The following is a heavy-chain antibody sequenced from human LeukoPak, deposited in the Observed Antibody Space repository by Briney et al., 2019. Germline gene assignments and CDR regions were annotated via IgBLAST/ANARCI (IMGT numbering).Heavy chain of an antibody. J-gene: IGHJ4*02. CDR3: ARGSTYYDSSGQVPFDY. V-gene: IGHV3-30*03. CDR2: ISYDGRIQ. D-gene: IGHD3-22*01. CDR1: GFSFSDYW. Sequence: GGSLRLSCAASGFSFSDYWMSWVRQAPGKGLDWVAVISYDGRIQRYADSVMGRFTISRDDSRNTLYLQMNSLRAEDTAVYYCARGSTYYDSSGQVPFDYWGQGTLVTVSS.